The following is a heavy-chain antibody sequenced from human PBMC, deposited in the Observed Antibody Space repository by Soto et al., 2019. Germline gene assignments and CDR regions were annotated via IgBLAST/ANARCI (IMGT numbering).Heavy chain of an antibody. CDR2: ISNSGST. CDR1: GGSVTGDEDY. D-gene: IGHD5-18*01. J-gene: IGHJ4*02. V-gene: IGHV4-30-4*01. Sequence: PSETLSLTCTVPGGSVTGDEDYWTWIRQSPGKGLEWIGYISNSGSTGYNPSLKTRLSMSVDRSKNQFTLRLTSVTAADTAVYFCATESGSTYGYFDHWGQGTQVTVSS. CDR3: ATESGSTYGYFDH.